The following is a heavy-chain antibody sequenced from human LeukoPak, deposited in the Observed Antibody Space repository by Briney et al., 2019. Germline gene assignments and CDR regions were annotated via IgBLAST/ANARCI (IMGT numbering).Heavy chain of an antibody. CDR1: GFTFSSYA. V-gene: IGHV3-23*01. CDR3: AKDGVVAAPINWFDP. D-gene: IGHD2-15*01. CDR2: IIGSGGST. J-gene: IGHJ5*02. Sequence: GESLRLSCAASGFTFSSYAMSWVRPAPGKGLEWVADIIGSGGSTYYADSVKGRFTISRDNSKNTLYLQMNSLRAEDTAVYYCAKDGVVAAPINWFDPWGQGTLVTVSS.